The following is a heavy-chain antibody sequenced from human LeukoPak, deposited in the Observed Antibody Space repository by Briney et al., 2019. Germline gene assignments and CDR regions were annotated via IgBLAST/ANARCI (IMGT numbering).Heavy chain of an antibody. V-gene: IGHV3-7*03. CDR2: IKQDGSAR. Sequence: GGSLRLSCAASGFTFSGHWMSWGRQAPGKGLEWVANIKQDGSARSCVDSVKGRFTISRDNAKNSQYLQMNSLRAEDAAVYYCARDLAGGYNWNDIPAFDIWGQGTMVTVSS. J-gene: IGHJ3*02. D-gene: IGHD1-1*01. CDR3: ARDLAGGYNWNDIPAFDI. CDR1: GFTFSGHW.